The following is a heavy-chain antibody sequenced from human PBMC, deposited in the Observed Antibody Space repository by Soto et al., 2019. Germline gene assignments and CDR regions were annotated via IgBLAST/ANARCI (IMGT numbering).Heavy chain of an antibody. CDR2: IHYSGST. J-gene: IGHJ4*02. D-gene: IGHD5-12*01. Sequence: PSETLSLTCTVAGGSISRLGCYWGWIRQSPGKGLEWIGIIHYSGSTNYNPSLKSRVTMSVDTSKNQFSLKLTSVNTADTAIYYCTRGGYPYKTGHWGQGTLVTVSS. V-gene: IGHV4-39*07. CDR1: GGSISRLGCY. CDR3: TRGGYPYKTGH.